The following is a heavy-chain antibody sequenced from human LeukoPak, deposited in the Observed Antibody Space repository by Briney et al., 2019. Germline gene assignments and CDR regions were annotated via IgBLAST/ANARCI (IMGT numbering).Heavy chain of an antibody. V-gene: IGHV4-39*07. CDR1: GGSISSSSYY. D-gene: IGHD6-19*01. J-gene: IGHJ4*02. CDR3: ARLLFRGWYPGSYFDY. Sequence: SETLSLTCTVSGGSISSSSYYWGWIRQPPGKGLEWIGSIYYSGSTYYNPSLKSRVTISVDTSKNQFSLKLSSVTAADTAVYYCARLLFRGWYPGSYFDYWGQGTLVTVSS. CDR2: IYYSGST.